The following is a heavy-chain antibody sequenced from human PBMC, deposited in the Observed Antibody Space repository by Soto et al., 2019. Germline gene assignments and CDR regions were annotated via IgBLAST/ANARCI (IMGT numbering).Heavy chain of an antibody. CDR2: IYTSGST. CDR1: GGSISSYY. D-gene: IGHD3-3*01. Sequence: ETLSLTCTVSGGSISSYYWSWIRQPAGKGLEWIGCIYTSGSTNYNPSLKSRVTMSVDTSKNQFSLKLSSVTAADTAVYYCAREVTIFGVVPMWFDPWGQGTLVTVSS. CDR3: AREVTIFGVVPMWFDP. J-gene: IGHJ5*02. V-gene: IGHV4-4*07.